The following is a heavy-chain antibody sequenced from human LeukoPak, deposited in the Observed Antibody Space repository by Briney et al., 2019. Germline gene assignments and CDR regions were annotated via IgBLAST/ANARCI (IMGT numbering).Heavy chain of an antibody. Sequence: PSETLSLTCAVSGGSISSSNRWSWVRQPPGKGLEWIGEIYHGGSTNYNPSLKSRVTISVDKSKNQFSLKLSSVTAADTAVYYCARGSSSWYSPRWFDPWGQGTLVTVSS. V-gene: IGHV4-4*02. CDR3: ARGSSSWYSPRWFDP. CDR1: GGSISSSNR. D-gene: IGHD6-13*01. CDR2: IYHGGST. J-gene: IGHJ5*02.